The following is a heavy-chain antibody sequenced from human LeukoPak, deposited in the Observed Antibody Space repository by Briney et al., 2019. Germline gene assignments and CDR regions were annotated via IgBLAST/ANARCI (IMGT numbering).Heavy chain of an antibody. J-gene: IGHJ4*02. Sequence: GGSLRLSCAASGFTFSSYAMHWVRQAPGKGLEYVSAISSNGGSTYYANSVKGRFTISRDNSKNTLYLQMGSLRAEDMAVYYCARDATYSSSWYEGPYFDYWGQGSLVTVSS. V-gene: IGHV3-64*01. CDR2: ISSNGGST. D-gene: IGHD6-13*01. CDR1: GFTFSSYA. CDR3: ARDATYSSSWYEGPYFDY.